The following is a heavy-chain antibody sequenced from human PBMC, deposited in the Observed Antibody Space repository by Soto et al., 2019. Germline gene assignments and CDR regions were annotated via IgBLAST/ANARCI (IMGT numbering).Heavy chain of an antibody. J-gene: IGHJ6*02. D-gene: IGHD1-7*01. CDR1: GFTFGDYA. CDR2: IRSKAYGGTT. CDR3: TRDKPSFNWNYVHYYYGMDV. Sequence: GGSLRLSXTASGFTFGDYAMSWVRQAPGKGLEWVGFIRSKAYGGTTEYAASVKGRFTISRDDSKSIAYLQMNSLKTEDTAVYYCTRDKPSFNWNYVHYYYGMDVWGQGTTVTVSS. V-gene: IGHV3-49*04.